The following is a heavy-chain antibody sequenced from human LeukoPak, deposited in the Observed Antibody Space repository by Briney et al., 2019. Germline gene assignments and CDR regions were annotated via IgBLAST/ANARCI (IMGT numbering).Heavy chain of an antibody. CDR3: AKDRPNFHENSGDYYRRDGDS. CDR1: GFTFYMYA. J-gene: IGHJ5*01. V-gene: IGHV3-23*01. Sequence: GGSLTLSCQASGFTFYMYAMSWVRQAPGKGLEWVASMCGTAGCTFYPDSVKGRFTISRDNSKNVLYLRMNSLTAEDTAIYYCAKDRPNFHENSGDYYRRDGDSWGQGTLVTVSS. CDR2: MCGTAGCT. D-gene: IGHD3-22*01.